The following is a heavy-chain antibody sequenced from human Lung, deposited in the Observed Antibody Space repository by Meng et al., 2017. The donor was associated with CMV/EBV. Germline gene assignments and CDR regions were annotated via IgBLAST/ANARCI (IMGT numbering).Heavy chain of an antibody. CDR3: VTDLRPYSFLPTVAFDM. CDR2: IKQDGSQK. V-gene: IGHV3-7*01. CDR1: EFTFSEYW. D-gene: IGHD2-21*01. J-gene: IGHJ3*02. Sequence: GGSLRLSCAASEFTFSEYWMNWVRQAPGKGLEWVANIKQDGSQKYYVDSVKGRFTISRDNAKNSLYLQMNSLRAEDTAVYYCVTDLRPYSFLPTVAFDMWGQGTMVTVSS.